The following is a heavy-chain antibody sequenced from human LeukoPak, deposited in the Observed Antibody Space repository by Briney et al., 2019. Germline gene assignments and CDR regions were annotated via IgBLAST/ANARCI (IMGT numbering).Heavy chain of an antibody. CDR2: INAYNGNT. V-gene: IGHV1-18*04. J-gene: IGHJ3*02. D-gene: IGHD3-22*01. CDR3: AQTDYDSSGYNDAFDI. Sequence: ASVKVSCKASGYTFTGYYVHWMRQAPGQGLEWMGWINAYNGNTNYAQKLQGRVTMTTDTSTSTAYMELRSLRSDDTAVYYCAQTDYDSSGYNDAFDIWGQGTMVTVSS. CDR1: GYTFTGYY.